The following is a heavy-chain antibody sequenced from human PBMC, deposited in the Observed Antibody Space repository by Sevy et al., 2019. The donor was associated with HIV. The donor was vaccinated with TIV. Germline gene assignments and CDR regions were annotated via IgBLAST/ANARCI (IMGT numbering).Heavy chain of an antibody. CDR2: IIPILGTT. CDR1: GGTFRTSG. CDR3: ARGGGNGWYYFDY. V-gene: IGHV1-69*13. J-gene: IGHJ4*02. Sequence: ASVKVSCKASGGTFRTSGISWVRQAPGQGHEWMGGIIPILGTTNDAQKFQGRVTINADESTNTAYMELSSLRSEDTAVYYCARGGGNGWYYFDYWGQETLVTVSS. D-gene: IGHD6-19*01.